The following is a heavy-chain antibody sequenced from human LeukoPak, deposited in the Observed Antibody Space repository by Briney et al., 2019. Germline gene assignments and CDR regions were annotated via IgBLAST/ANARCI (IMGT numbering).Heavy chain of an antibody. D-gene: IGHD6-6*01. CDR3: AKDRSRIAARQSPFDY. Sequence: GGSLRLSCAASGFTFSSYAMSWVRQAPGKGLEWVSAISGSGGSTYYADSVKGRFTISRDNSKNTLYLQMNSLRAEDTAVYYCAKDRSRIAARQSPFDYWGQGTLVTVSS. J-gene: IGHJ4*02. CDR2: ISGSGGST. V-gene: IGHV3-23*01. CDR1: GFTFSSYA.